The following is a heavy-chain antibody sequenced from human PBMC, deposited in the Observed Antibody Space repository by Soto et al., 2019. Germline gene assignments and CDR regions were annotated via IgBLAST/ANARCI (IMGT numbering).Heavy chain of an antibody. V-gene: IGHV4-39*01. CDR2: IHYTGTT. CDR3: SRHILGTAHARLPL. D-gene: IGHD3-9*01. CDR1: GGSINSTSYY. Sequence: QLHESGPGLVKPSETLSLTCTVSGGSINSTSYYWGWIRQTPGKVLEWIARIHYTGTTYYHPSLRSRGSISVDTSKNQYSLRLNYVTAADTAIYDCSRHILGTAHARLPLWGQGTAVTVSS. J-gene: IGHJ4*02.